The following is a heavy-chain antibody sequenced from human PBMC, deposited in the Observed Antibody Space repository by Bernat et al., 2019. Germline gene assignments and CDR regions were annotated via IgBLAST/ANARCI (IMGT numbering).Heavy chain of an antibody. CDR1: GGSISSGGYY. J-gene: IGHJ4*02. CDR2: IYYSGST. CDR3: ARKVATPLRDAEGFDY. V-gene: IGHV4-31*03. Sequence: QVQLQESGPGLVKPSQTLSLTCTVSGGSISSGGYYWSWIRQHPGKGLEWIGYIYYSGSTYYNPSLKSRVTISVDTSKNQFSLKLSSVTAADTAVYYCARKVATPLRDAEGFDYWGQGTLVTVSS. D-gene: IGHD5-12*01.